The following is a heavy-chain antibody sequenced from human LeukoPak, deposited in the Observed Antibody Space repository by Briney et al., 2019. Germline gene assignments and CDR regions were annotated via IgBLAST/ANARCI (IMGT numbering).Heavy chain of an antibody. D-gene: IGHD3-22*01. V-gene: IGHV3-30*03. CDR1: GFTFTNNS. CDR3: ARDSSGYYTFDY. Sequence: PGGSLRLSCTASGFTFTNNSMHWVRQAPGKGLEWVAVISYDGSNKYHADSVKGRFTISRDNSKNTLYLQMNSLRAEDTAVYYCARDSSGYYTFDYWGQGTLVTVSS. CDR2: ISYDGSNK. J-gene: IGHJ4*02.